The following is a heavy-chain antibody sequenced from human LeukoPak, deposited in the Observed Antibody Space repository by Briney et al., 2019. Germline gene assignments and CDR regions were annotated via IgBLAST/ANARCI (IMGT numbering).Heavy chain of an antibody. Sequence: GRSLRLSCAASGFTFDDYAMHWVRHAPGKGLEWVSGISWNSGSIGYADSVKGRFTISRDNAKNSLYLQMNSLRAEDTASYYCAKDLSSIAARLEYWGQGTLVTVSS. CDR3: AKDLSSIAARLEY. J-gene: IGHJ4*02. CDR2: ISWNSGSI. V-gene: IGHV3-9*01. CDR1: GFTFDDYA. D-gene: IGHD6-6*01.